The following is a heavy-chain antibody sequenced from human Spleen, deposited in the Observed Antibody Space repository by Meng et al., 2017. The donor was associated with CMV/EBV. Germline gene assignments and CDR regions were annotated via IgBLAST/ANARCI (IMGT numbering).Heavy chain of an antibody. J-gene: IGHJ2*01. CDR1: GGSISSSNYY. CDR2: IYNSGST. CDR3: ARGQKGYFDL. V-gene: IGHV4-30-4*01. Sequence: QVQLQDAVPGRVKPSQTRSLTCTVSGGSISSSNYYWSWSRQPPGKGLEWSGHIYNSGSTYYTPSLKSRITISVDTSKNQFSLKLSSVTAADTAVYYCARGQKGYFDLWGRGALVTVSS.